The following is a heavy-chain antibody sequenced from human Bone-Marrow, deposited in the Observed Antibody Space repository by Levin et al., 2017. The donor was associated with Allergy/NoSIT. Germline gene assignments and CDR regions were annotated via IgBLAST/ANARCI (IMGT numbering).Heavy chain of an antibody. Sequence: GSLRLSCTVSGDSINKHWSWVRQSPGKGLEWIGYIYYSEYTNYNPSLKSRVTMSADTSKNQFSLKLSSVTAADTAVYYCVRLQMIRGVVHSFDLWGQGTLVSVSP. CDR2: IYYSEYT. V-gene: IGHV4-59*08. D-gene: IGHD3-10*01. CDR1: GDSINKH. J-gene: IGHJ4*02. CDR3: VRLQMIRGVVHSFDL.